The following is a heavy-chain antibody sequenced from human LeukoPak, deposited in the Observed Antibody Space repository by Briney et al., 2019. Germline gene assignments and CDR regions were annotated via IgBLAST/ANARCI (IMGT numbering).Heavy chain of an antibody. Sequence: GGSLRLSCAASGFTFSSHWMHWVRQDPGKGLVWVSRINSDESRTDYSDSVKGRFTISRDNAKNTLYLQMGSLRAEDTAVYYCARAPGHGASYYERWGQGTLVTVSS. CDR2: INSDESRT. CDR1: GFTFSSHW. J-gene: IGHJ4*02. D-gene: IGHD1-26*01. CDR3: ARAPGHGASYYER. V-gene: IGHV3-74*01.